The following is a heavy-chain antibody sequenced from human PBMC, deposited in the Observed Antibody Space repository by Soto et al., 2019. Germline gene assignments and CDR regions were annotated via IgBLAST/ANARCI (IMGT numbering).Heavy chain of an antibody. CDR3: ARGQRFSDSFDP. CDR2: IYSSGGT. CDR1: GGAISGYY. V-gene: IGHV4-4*07. J-gene: IGHJ5*02. Sequence: PSETLSLTCTVSGGAISGYYWTWIRQFAGKGLEWIGRIYSSGGTKYNPSLQSRVTMSLDTSKNQFSLRLTSVTAADTAVYYCARGQRFSDSFDPWGQGTLVTVSS. D-gene: IGHD3-3*01.